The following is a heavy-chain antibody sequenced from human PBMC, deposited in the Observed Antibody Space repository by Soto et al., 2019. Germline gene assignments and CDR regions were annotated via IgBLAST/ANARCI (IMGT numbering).Heavy chain of an antibody. J-gene: IGHJ4*02. CDR1: GFTFNIDG. CDR2: IAYDGSNK. V-gene: IGHV3-30*18. CDR3: AKDGGTGKYYDY. D-gene: IGHD2-8*02. Sequence: QVQLVESGGGVVQPGRSLRLSCAASGFTFNIDGMHWVRQAPGKGLEWVSVIAYDGSNKYYADSVKGRFTISRDNSKDTLYLQMTSLRPEDTAVYYCAKDGGTGKYYDYWGQGTLVTVSS.